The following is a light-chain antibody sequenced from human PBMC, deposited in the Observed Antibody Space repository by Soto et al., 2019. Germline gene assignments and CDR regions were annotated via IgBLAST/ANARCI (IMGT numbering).Light chain of an antibody. CDR3: QQYRMSPNT. V-gene: IGKV3-11*01. J-gene: IGKJ5*01. Sequence: IVLTQSPATLSLSPGKRSTLSCRASQNISNYLIWYQQKPGEAPRLLIYDVSNRATGIPDRFSGSGSGTDFSLTIRGLKPEDFAVYYCQQYRMSPNTFGQGTRLEIK. CDR1: QNISNY. CDR2: DVS.